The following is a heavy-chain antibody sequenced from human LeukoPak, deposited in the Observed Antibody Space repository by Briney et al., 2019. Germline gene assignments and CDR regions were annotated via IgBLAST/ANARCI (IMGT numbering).Heavy chain of an antibody. D-gene: IGHD3-10*01. V-gene: IGHV3-30*02. J-gene: IGHJ6*03. CDR2: IRYDGSNK. CDR3: ARTIFFGAPDYYMDV. Sequence: GGSLRLSCAASGFTFSSYGMHWVRQAPGKGLEWVAFIRYDGSNKYYADSVKGRFTISRDNSKNTLYLQMNSLRAEDTAVYYCARTIFFGAPDYYMDVWGKGTTVTISS. CDR1: GFTFSSYG.